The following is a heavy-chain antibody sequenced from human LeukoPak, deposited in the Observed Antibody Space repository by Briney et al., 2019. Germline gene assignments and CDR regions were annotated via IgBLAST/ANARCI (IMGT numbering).Heavy chain of an antibody. V-gene: IGHV3-30*18. J-gene: IGHJ4*02. CDR1: GFSSSGFG. CDR3: AKGENTGATS. D-gene: IGHD2/OR15-2a*01. CDR2: ISYDGSYE. Sequence: PGGSLRLSCAASGFSSSGFGMNWVRQAPGKGLEWVAVISYDGSYEYFADSVKGRFTISRDNSKNTLYLQINSLRAEDTAMYYCAKGENTGATSWGQGTLVTVSS.